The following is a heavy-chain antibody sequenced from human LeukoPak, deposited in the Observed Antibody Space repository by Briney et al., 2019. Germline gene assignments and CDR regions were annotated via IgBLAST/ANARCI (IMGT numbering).Heavy chain of an antibody. CDR3: VRERNNFWSGHHSIFDS. D-gene: IGHD3-3*01. CDR1: GFIFSDHW. V-gene: IGHV3-74*01. Sequence: GGSLRLSCAASGFIFSDHWMHWVRQAPGKGLVWLSCINNDGSSTIYADSVKGRFTFSRDNAENTLFLEMSSLRVEDTAVYYCVRERNNFWSGHHSIFDSWGQGTLVTVS. J-gene: IGHJ4*02. CDR2: INNDGSST.